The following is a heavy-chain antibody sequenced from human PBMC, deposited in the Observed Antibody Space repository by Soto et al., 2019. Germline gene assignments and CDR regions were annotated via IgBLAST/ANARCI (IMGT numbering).Heavy chain of an antibody. CDR1: GYKFANYW. CDR2: IDPSDSYI. Sequence: GESKKDCCKGAGYKFANYWGSWVRKTHGKGLEWMGRIDPSDSYINYSPSFRGHVTISIDESISTAHLQWSSLKASDTATYYCAIVTAETAYHYFDFWGQGTLVTVSS. J-gene: IGHJ4*02. V-gene: IGHV5-10-1*01. D-gene: IGHD1-1*01. CDR3: AIVTAETAYHYFDF.